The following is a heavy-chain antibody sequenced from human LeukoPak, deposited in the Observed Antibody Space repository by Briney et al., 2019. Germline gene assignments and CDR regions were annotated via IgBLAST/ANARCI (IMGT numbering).Heavy chain of an antibody. CDR3: ARDLLVGERGTDY. D-gene: IGHD2-8*02. Sequence: GGSLRLSCAASGFTFSSYSMNWVRRAPGKGLEWVSSISSSSSYIYYADSVKGRFTISRDNAKNSLYLQMNSLRAEDTAVYYCARDLLVGERGTDYWGQGTLVTVSS. J-gene: IGHJ4*02. CDR1: GFTFSSYS. V-gene: IGHV3-21*01. CDR2: ISSSSSYI.